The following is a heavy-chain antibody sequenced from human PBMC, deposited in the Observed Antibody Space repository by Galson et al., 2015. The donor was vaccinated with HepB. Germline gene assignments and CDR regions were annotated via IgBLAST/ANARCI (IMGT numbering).Heavy chain of an antibody. D-gene: IGHD1-1*01. V-gene: IGHV2-70*04. CDR1: GFSLSTNGMR. J-gene: IGHJ4*02. CDR2: IDWDDDK. CDR3: ARTPTGLPPVFDY. Sequence: PALVKPTQTLTLTCTFSGFSLSTNGMRVSWIRQPPGKALEWLARIDWDDDKFYSTSLKTRLTISKDTSKNQVVLTMTNMDPVDTATYYCARTPTGLPPVFDYWGQGTLVTVSS.